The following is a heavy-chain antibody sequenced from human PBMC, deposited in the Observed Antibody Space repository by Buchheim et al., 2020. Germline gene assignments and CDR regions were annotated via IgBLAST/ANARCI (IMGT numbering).Heavy chain of an antibody. V-gene: IGHV3-48*03. Sequence: EVQLVESGGGLVQPGGSLRLSCAASGFTFSSYEMNWVRQAPGKGLEWVAYTSSSGGTVHYADSVKGRFTISRDNARNSVYLHMNSLGVEDTAVYFCARELKVTIYYYYGMDVWGQGTT. D-gene: IGHD4-11*01. CDR2: TSSSGGTV. J-gene: IGHJ6*02. CDR1: GFTFSSYE. CDR3: ARELKVTIYYYYGMDV.